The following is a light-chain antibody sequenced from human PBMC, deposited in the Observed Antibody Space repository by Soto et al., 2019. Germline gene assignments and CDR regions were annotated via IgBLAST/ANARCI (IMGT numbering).Light chain of an antibody. CDR2: DTS. CDR3: QQYNSYSLT. CDR1: QSLANSF. Sequence: EFVLTQSPGTLSLSPGERATLSCRASQSLANSFIAWYQQKPGQAPRLLIYDTSSRASGIPDRFSGSGSGTDFTLTISSLQSEDFAVYYCQQYNSYSLTFGGGTKVDIK. J-gene: IGKJ4*01. V-gene: IGKV3-20*01.